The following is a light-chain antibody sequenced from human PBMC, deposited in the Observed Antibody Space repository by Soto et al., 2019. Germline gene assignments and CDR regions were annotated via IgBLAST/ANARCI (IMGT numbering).Light chain of an antibody. J-gene: IGKJ1*01. CDR3: MQALQTPRT. CDR2: LGS. V-gene: IGKV2-28*01. Sequence: EIMMTQSPFSLPVTPGEPASISCRSSQSLLHSTGYNYLDWYLQKPGQSPQLLIYLGSNRASGVPDRFSGSGSGTDFTLKISRVEAEDVGIYYCMQALQTPRTFGQGTKVEIK. CDR1: QSLLHSTGYNY.